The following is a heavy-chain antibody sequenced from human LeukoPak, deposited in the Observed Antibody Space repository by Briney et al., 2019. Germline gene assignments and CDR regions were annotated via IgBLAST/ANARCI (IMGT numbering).Heavy chain of an antibody. D-gene: IGHD2-8*01. J-gene: IGHJ4*02. CDR3: ARGSHPPTN. V-gene: IGHV3-11*04. CDR1: GLTFSDYY. Sequence: GGSLRLSCAASGLTFSDYYMTWIRQAPGKGLEWVAYISNSGNIIYYVDSVKGRFTISRDNAKNSLYLQMNSLRAEDTAVYYCARGSHPPTNWGQGTLVPSPQ. CDR2: ISNSGNII.